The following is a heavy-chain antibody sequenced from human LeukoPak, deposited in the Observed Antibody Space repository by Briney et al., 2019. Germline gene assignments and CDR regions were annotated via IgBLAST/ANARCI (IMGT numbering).Heavy chain of an antibody. J-gene: IGHJ4*02. CDR3: ARGFLEGDY. CDR1: GGSISSYY. V-gene: IGHV4-59*01. D-gene: IGHD3-3*01. Sequence: SETLSLTCTVSGGSISSYYWSWIRQPPGKGLEWLGYIYYSGSTNYNPSLKSRVTISVDTSKNQFSLKLSSVTAADTAVYYCARGFLEGDYWGQGTLVTVSS. CDR2: IYYSGST.